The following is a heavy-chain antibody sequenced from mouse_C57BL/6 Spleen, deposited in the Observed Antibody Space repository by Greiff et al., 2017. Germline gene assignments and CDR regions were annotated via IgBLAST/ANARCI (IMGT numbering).Heavy chain of an antibody. CDR3: ARNPITTVVATDFDV. V-gene: IGHV1-4*01. J-gene: IGHJ1*03. CDR2: INPSSGYT. D-gene: IGHD1-1*01. Sequence: VQRVESGAELARPGASVKMSCKASGYTFTSYTMHWVKQRPGQGLEWIGYINPSSGYTKYNQKFKDKATLTADKSSSTAYMQLSSLTSEDSAVYYCARNPITTVVATDFDVWGTGTTVTVSS. CDR1: GYTFTSYT.